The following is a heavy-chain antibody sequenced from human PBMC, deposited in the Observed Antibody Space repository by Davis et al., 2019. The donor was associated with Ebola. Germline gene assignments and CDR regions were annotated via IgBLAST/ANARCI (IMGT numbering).Heavy chain of an antibody. J-gene: IGHJ6*04. CDR1: GFTFNKYW. D-gene: IGHD6-19*01. CDR2: IKQDGSEK. CDR3: ARDLGMESSGWGYYGMDV. V-gene: IGHV3-7*01. Sequence: GESLKISCAASGFTFNKYWMTWVRQAPGKGLEWVANIKQDGSEKYYVDSVKGRFTISRDNAKNSLYLQMNSLRAEDTAVYYCARDLGMESSGWGYYGMDVWGKGTTVTVSS.